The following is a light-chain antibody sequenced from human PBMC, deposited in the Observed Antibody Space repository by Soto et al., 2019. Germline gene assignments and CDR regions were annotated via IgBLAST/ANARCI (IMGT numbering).Light chain of an antibody. V-gene: IGLV6-57*01. CDR2: EDN. CDR3: QSYDATNQV. Sequence: NFMLTQPHSVSESPGKTVIISCTRSSGSIASNYVQWYQQRPGSSPTTVIYEDNQRPSGVPDRFSGSIDSSSNSASLTISGLETEDEADYYSQSYDATNQVFGGGTKHTVL. CDR1: SGSIASNY. J-gene: IGLJ3*02.